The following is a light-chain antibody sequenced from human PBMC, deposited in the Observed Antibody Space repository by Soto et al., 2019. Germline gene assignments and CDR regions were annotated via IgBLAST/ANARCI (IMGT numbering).Light chain of an antibody. CDR3: SSYTSTSAWV. J-gene: IGLJ3*02. CDR2: EVS. CDR1: SSDVGGYNS. V-gene: IGLV2-14*01. Sequence: ALTQPASVSGSPGQSITISCTGTSSDVGGYNSVSWFQQYPGKAPQLIIYEVSNRPSGVSNRFSGSKSGNTASLTISGLQAEDETDYYCSSYTSTSAWVFGGGTKVTVL.